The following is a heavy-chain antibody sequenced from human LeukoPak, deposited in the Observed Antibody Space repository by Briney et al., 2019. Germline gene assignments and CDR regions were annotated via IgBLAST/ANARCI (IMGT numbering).Heavy chain of an antibody. CDR3: AREVGSSWSPFDY. J-gene: IGHJ4*02. V-gene: IGHV1-69*13. CDR1: GGTFSSYA. Sequence: SVNVSCTASGGTFSSYAISWVRQAPGQGLEWMGGIIPIFGTANYAQKFQGRVTITADESTSTAYMELSSLRSEDTAVYYCAREVGSSWSPFDYWGQGTLVTVSS. D-gene: IGHD6-13*01. CDR2: IIPIFGTA.